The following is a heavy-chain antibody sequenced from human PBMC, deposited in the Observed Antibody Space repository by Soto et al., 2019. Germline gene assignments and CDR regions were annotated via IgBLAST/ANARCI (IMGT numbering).Heavy chain of an antibody. V-gene: IGHV1-18*01. CDR2: ISAYNGKI. CDR3: AAEPPPRNYYYGMDV. D-gene: IGHD1-1*01. Sequence: ASVKVSCKASGYTFTNYGISWVRQAPGQGLEWIGWISAYNGKIDYAQKVQGRITMTTDTSTSTAFMELRSLRSDDTAVYYCAAEPPPRNYYYGMDVWGQGTTVTVSS. J-gene: IGHJ6*02. CDR1: GYTFTNYG.